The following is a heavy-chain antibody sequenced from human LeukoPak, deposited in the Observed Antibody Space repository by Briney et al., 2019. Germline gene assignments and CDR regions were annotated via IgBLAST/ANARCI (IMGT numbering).Heavy chain of an antibody. CDR1: EVSDYA. J-gene: IGHJ4*02. CDR2: IRSKTYGGTA. V-gene: IGHV3-49*04. Sequence: GGSLRLSCTASEVSDYAVSWVRRAPGKDLEWVGFIRSKTYGGTAEYAASVKGRFSISRGDSKTIAYLQINSLTIEDTAVYYCTLANRAYAYGYDYWGQGTLVTVSS. CDR3: TLANRAYAYGYDY. D-gene: IGHD5-18*01.